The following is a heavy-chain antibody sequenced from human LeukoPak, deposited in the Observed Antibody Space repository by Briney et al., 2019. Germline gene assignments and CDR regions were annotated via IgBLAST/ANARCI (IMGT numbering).Heavy chain of an antibody. V-gene: IGHV1-69*04. CDR1: GGTFSSYA. J-gene: IGHJ3*02. D-gene: IGHD5-24*01. Sequence: SVKVSCKASGGTFSSYAISWVRQAPGQGLEWMGRIIPILGIANYAQKFQGRVTITADKSTSTAYMELSSLRSEDTAVYYCATGSRDGYNFLGAFDIWGQGTMVTVSS. CDR3: ATGSRDGYNFLGAFDI. CDR2: IIPILGIA.